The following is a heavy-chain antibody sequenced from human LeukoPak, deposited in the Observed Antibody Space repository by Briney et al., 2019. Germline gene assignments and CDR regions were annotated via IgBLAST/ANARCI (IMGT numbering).Heavy chain of an antibody. V-gene: IGHV3-23*01. CDR3: AKREYYYDSSGYLPFDY. J-gene: IGHJ4*02. CDR2: VGGGGQRT. CDR1: GLSXXAHA. D-gene: IGHD3-22*01. Sequence: SXRLSCAXSGLSXXAHAMHWVRQAPGMGLEWVSGVGGGGQRTHYADSVKGRFTISRDNSKNTLYLQMNSLRAEDTAVYYCAKREYYYDSSGYLPFDYWGQGTLVTVSS.